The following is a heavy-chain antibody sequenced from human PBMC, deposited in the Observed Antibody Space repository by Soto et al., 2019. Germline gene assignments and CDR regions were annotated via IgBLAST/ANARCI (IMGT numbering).Heavy chain of an antibody. CDR2: VYYSRTT. CDR1: GGSISSSYHF. J-gene: IGHJ6*02. D-gene: IGHD3-10*01. V-gene: IGHV4-39*01. Sequence: SETLSLTCTVSGGSISSSYHFWGWIRQPPGKGLEWIGSVYYSRTTFYNPSLKSRVTMSVDTSKNQFSLKLNAVTAADTAVYYCARNHGSATPGLYYYYYYGMDVWGQGTTVT. CDR3: ARNHGSATPGLYYYYYYGMDV.